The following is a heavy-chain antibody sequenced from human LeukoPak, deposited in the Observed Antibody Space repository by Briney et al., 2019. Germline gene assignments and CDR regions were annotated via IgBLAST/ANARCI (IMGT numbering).Heavy chain of an antibody. CDR3: AKDVAVAEYYFDY. CDR2: INGSGGST. Sequence: GGSLRLSCAASGFTFSSYAMSWVRQAPGKGLEWVSAINGSGGSTYYADSVKGRFTISRDNSKNTLYLQMNSLRAEDTAVYYCAKDVAVAEYYFDYWGQGTLVTVSS. D-gene: IGHD6-19*01. CDR1: GFTFSSYA. J-gene: IGHJ4*02. V-gene: IGHV3-23*01.